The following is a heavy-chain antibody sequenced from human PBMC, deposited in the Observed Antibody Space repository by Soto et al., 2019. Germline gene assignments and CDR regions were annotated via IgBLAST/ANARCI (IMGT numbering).Heavy chain of an antibody. CDR2: ISGSGGST. CDR3: ASALYGSGSYYYYGMDV. J-gene: IGHJ6*02. D-gene: IGHD3-10*01. CDR1: GFTFSSYA. V-gene: IGHV3-23*01. Sequence: EVQLLESGGGLVQPGGSLRLSCAASGFTFSSYAMSWVRQAPGKGLEWVSAISGSGGSTYYADSVKGRFTISRDNSNNTLYLQMNSLRAEDTAVYYCASALYGSGSYYYYGMDVWGQGTTVTVSS.